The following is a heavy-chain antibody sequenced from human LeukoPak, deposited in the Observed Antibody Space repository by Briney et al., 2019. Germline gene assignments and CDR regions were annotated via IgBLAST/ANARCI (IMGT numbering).Heavy chain of an antibody. CDR2: VYHIGTT. Sequence: SETLSLTCAVSGYSFSGGYYGGWGRQAPGKGVEWIGNVYHIGTTYINPSLRTRVTLSVATSKKQFFVTLRSVTAADTAVYYCVNLQPGGAFDIWGQGTMVTVSS. V-gene: IGHV4-38-2*01. CDR1: GYSFSGGYY. D-gene: IGHD4-11*01. CDR3: VNLQPGGAFDI. J-gene: IGHJ3*02.